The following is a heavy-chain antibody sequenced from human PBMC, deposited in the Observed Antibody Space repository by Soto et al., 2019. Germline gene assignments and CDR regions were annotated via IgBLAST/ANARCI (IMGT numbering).Heavy chain of an antibody. CDR3: ARQPWVYDYPWPGGYYYMDV. CDR2: IYSGGST. V-gene: IGHV3-66*04. Sequence: EVQLVESGGGLVQPGGSLRLSCAASGFTVSSNYMSWVRQAPGKGLEWVSVIYSGGSTYYADSVKGRFTISRDNSKNTLYLQMNSLRAEDTAVYYCARQPWVYDYPWPGGYYYMDVWGKGTTVTVSS. CDR1: GFTVSSNY. D-gene: IGHD3-16*01. J-gene: IGHJ6*03.